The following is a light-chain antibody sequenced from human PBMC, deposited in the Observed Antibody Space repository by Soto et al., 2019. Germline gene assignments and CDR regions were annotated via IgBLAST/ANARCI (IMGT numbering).Light chain of an antibody. CDR2: KAS. CDR3: QQYNSYVT. CDR1: QSISDW. J-gene: IGKJ3*01. Sequence: DTQMTQSPSTLSASVGDRVTITCRASQSISDWLAWYQQKPGRAPKLLIYKASSLESGVPSRFSGSGSGTEFTLTISSLQPDDFATYYCQQYNSYVTFGPGNKVYLK. V-gene: IGKV1-5*03.